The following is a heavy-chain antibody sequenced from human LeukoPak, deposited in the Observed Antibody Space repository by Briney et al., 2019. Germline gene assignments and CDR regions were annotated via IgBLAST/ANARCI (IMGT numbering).Heavy chain of an antibody. D-gene: IGHD4-17*01. CDR3: ARIHDYGDYLDY. V-gene: IGHV1-69*06. CDR1: GGTLSSYA. CDR2: IIPIFGTA. Sequence: SVKVSCKASGGTLSSYAISGVRQAPGQGLEWMGRIIPIFGTANYAQKFQGRVTITADKSTSTAYMELSSLRSEDTAVYYCARIHDYGDYLDYWGQGTLVTVSS. J-gene: IGHJ4*02.